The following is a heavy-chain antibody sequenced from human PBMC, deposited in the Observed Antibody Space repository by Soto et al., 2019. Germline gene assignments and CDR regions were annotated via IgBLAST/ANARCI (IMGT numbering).Heavy chain of an antibody. CDR1: GFSFDDFA. CDR2: ISWNSGSI. V-gene: IGHV3-9*01. J-gene: IGHJ4*02. D-gene: IGHD3-3*01. CDR3: AKEKSRHGGLLDY. Sequence: VQVVESGGGLVQPGRSLRLSCSASGFSFDDFAMHWVRQAPGGGLEWVSGISWNSGSIGYADSVRGRFTISRDNAKNSVYLQMNSLRAEDTALYYCAKEKSRHGGLLDYWGQGILVTVSS.